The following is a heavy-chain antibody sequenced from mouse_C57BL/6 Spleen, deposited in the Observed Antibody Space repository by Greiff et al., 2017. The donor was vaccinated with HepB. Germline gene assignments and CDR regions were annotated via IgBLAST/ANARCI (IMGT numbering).Heavy chain of an antibody. V-gene: IGHV1-4*01. CDR3: ARVGYHDYDGPVFDY. CDR2: INPSSGYT. D-gene: IGHD2-4*01. J-gene: IGHJ2*01. CDR1: GFTFTSYT. Sequence: VKLVESGAELARPGASVKMSCTASGFTFTSYTMHWVKQRPGQGLEWIGYINPSSGYTKYNQKFKDKATLTADKSSSTAYMQLSSLTSEDSAVYYGARVGYHDYDGPVFDYWGQGTTLTVSS.